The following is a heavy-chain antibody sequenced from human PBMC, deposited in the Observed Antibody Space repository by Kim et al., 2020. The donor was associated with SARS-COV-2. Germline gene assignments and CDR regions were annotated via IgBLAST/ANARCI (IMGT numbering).Heavy chain of an antibody. CDR1: GGSISSSSCY. CDR2: IFYSGST. Sequence: SETLSLTCTVSGGSISSSSCYWGWIRPPPGKGLEWIGSIFYSGSTYYNPSLKSRVTISVATSKNQFSLKLSSVTAADTAVYYCARHSIVGAAIDYWGQGTPVTVSS. J-gene: IGHJ4*02. D-gene: IGHD1-26*01. CDR3: ARHSIVGAAIDY. V-gene: IGHV4-39*01.